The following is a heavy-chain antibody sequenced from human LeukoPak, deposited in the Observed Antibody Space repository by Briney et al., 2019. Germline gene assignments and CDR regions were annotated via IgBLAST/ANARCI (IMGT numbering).Heavy chain of an antibody. J-gene: IGHJ4*02. Sequence: PSETLSLTCNVSGASIDSHYWTWIRQHPGKGLEWIGYIYYSGSTYYNPSLKSRVTISVDTSKNQFSLKLSSVTAADTAVYYCARDRDTWSGGSPLLWGQGTLVTVSS. D-gene: IGHD2-15*01. CDR1: GASIDSHY. CDR2: IYYSGST. V-gene: IGHV4-59*06. CDR3: ARDRDTWSGGSPLL.